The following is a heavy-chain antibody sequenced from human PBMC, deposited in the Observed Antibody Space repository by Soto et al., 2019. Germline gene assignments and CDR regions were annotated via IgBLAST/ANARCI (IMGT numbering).Heavy chain of an antibody. D-gene: IGHD2-21*02. J-gene: IGHJ6*02. CDR1: GGTFSSYA. Sequence: QVQLVQSGAEVKKPGSSVKVSCKASGGTFSSYAISWVRQAPGQGLEWMGGIIPIFGTANYAQKFQGRVTITADESTSTAYMELSSLRSEDTAVYYCARAGEAYCGGDCSLYYYYYGMDVWGQGTTVTVSS. V-gene: IGHV1-69*12. CDR2: IIPIFGTA. CDR3: ARAGEAYCGGDCSLYYYYYGMDV.